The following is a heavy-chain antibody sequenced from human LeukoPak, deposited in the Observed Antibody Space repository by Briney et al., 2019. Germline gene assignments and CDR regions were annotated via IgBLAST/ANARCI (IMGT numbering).Heavy chain of an antibody. CDR3: AKGSHGWTFDV. CDR2: INSDGSMT. V-gene: IGHV3-11*01. CDR1: GLSFSDNY. Sequence: GGSLRLSCAASGLSFSDNYMGWLRQPTGKGLEWLSYINSDGSMTKYTASVQGRFTISRDNAKRSVFLQMNNLRANDTARYYCAKGSHGWTFDVWGQGSQVTVSS. D-gene: IGHD2-2*03. J-gene: IGHJ4*02.